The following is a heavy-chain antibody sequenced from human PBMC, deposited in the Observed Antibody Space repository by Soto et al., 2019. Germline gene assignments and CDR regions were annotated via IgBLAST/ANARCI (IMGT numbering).Heavy chain of an antibody. V-gene: IGHV1-18*01. CDR3: GGGGGGSAMVRGVMSY. CDR2: ISAYNGNT. CDR1: GYTFTSYG. Sequence: QVQLVQSGAEVKKPGASVKVSCKASGYTFTSYGISWVRQAPGQGLEWMGWISAYNGNTNYAQKLQGRVTMTTDTPTDTADVGVGGWRSGDTAVDYCGGGGGGSAMVRGVMSYWGQGTLVTVSS. J-gene: IGHJ4*02. D-gene: IGHD3-10*01.